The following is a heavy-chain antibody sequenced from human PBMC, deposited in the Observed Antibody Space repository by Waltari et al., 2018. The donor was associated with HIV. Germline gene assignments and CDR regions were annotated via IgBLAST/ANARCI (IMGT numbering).Heavy chain of an antibody. CDR3: ARGIYGDISGDMDV. CDR1: GGSLSNYY. CDR2: MYYSGST. V-gene: IGHV4-59*01. Sequence: QVQLQESGPGLVKPSETLSLTCTVSGGSLSNYYWSWIRQPPGKGLEWIGYMYYSGSTNYNPSLKSRVTISVDTSKNQFSLKLSSVTAADTAVYYCARGIYGDISGDMDVWGQGTTVTVSS. D-gene: IGHD3-3*01. J-gene: IGHJ6*02.